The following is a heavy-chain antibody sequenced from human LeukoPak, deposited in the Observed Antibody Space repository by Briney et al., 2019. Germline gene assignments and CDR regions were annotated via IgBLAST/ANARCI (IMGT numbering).Heavy chain of an antibody. CDR1: GFSVSGYW. CDR2: IKQDGSEK. D-gene: IGHD6-13*01. J-gene: IGHJ4*02. V-gene: IGHV3-7*01. CDR3: AREWQGGIAAAGTRIEGDY. Sequence: GGTLRLSCAVTGFSVSGYWMTWVRQAPGKGLERVANIKQDGSEKNYVDSVKGRFTISRDNAENSLFLQMNSLRVEDTAVYYCAREWQGGIAAAGTRIEGDYWGQGTLVAVSS.